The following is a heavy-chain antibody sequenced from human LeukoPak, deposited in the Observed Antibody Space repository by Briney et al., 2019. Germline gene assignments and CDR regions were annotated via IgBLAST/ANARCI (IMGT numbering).Heavy chain of an antibody. CDR3: ARGSIVGATIDYYYGMDV. CDR2: INSDGSST. Sequence: GGSLRLSCAASGFTFSSYWMHWVRHAPGKGLVWVSRINSDGSSTSYADSVKGRFTISRDNAKNTLYLQMNSLRAEDTAVYYCARGSIVGATIDYYYGMDVWGQGTTVTVSS. J-gene: IGHJ6*02. D-gene: IGHD1-26*01. CDR1: GFTFSSYW. V-gene: IGHV3-74*01.